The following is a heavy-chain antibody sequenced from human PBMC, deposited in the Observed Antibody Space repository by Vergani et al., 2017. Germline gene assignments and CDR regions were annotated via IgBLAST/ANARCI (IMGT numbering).Heavy chain of an antibody. CDR2: INHSGST. CDR1: GGSFSGYY. D-gene: IGHD4-23*01. V-gene: IGHV4-34*01. J-gene: IGHJ5*02. CDR3: SRARTVVTGPDNWFDP. Sequence: QVQLQQWGAGLLKPSETLSLTCAVYGGSFSGYYWSWIRQPPGKGLEWIGEINHSGSTNYNPSLKSRFTISVDTSKNQFSLKLSSVTAADTAWYYWSRARTVVTGPDNWFDPWGQGTLVTVSS.